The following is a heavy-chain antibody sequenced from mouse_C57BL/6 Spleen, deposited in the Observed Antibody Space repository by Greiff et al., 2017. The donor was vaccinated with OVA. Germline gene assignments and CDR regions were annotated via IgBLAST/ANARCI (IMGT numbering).Heavy chain of an antibody. D-gene: IGHD1-1*01. CDR3: ARVTTVVAHWYFDV. Sequence: QVQLQQPGAELVKPGASVKLSCKASGYTFTSYWMQWVKQRPGQGLEWIGEIDPSDSYPNYNQKFKGKATLTVDTSSSTAYMQLSSLTSEDSAVYDCARVTTVVAHWYFDVWGTGTTVTVSS. J-gene: IGHJ1*03. CDR1: GYTFTSYW. V-gene: IGHV1-50*01. CDR2: IDPSDSYP.